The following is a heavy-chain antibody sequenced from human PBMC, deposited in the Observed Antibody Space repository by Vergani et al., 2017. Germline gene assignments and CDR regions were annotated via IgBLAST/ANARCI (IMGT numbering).Heavy chain of an antibody. CDR2: MDYSGST. CDR1: GDSVISTDYH. V-gene: IGHV4-39*01. J-gene: IGHJ4*02. D-gene: IGHD2-15*01. Sequence: QVQLQESGPGLVKPSETLSLTCTVSGDSVISTDYHWGWIRQPPGKGLEWIGSMDYSGSTSYNPSLESRISISFETPKNQFSLRLTSVTAADTAVYYCASKRGACRAAYCHSYDFWGQGTLVTVSS. CDR3: ASKRGACRAAYCHSYDF.